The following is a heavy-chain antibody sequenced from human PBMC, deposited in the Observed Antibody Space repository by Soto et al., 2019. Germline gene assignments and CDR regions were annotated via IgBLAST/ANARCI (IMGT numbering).Heavy chain of an antibody. Sequence: LRLSCAASGFTFSSYSINWVRQAPGKGLEWVSSISSSSSYIYYTDSVKGRFTISRDNAKNSLYLQMNSLRAEDTAVYYCARDRAVTGYSSGWNAEYFQHWGQGTLVTVSS. CDR1: GFTFSSYS. J-gene: IGHJ1*01. CDR3: ARDRAVTGYSSGWNAEYFQH. CDR2: ISSSSSYI. D-gene: IGHD6-19*01. V-gene: IGHV3-21*01.